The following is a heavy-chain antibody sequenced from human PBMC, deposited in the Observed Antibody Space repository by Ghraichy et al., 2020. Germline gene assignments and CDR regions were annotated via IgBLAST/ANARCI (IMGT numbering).Heavy chain of an antibody. D-gene: IGHD5-18*01. Sequence: ESLNISCTVSGGSISSSSYYWGWIRQPPGKGLEWIGSIYYSGSTYHNPSLKSRVTISVDTSKNQFSLKLSSVTAADTAVYYCARWGRGTAMGYYYYYMDVWGKGTTVTVSS. CDR3: ARWGRGTAMGYYYYYMDV. J-gene: IGHJ6*03. CDR2: IYYSGST. V-gene: IGHV4-39*01. CDR1: GGSISSSSYY.